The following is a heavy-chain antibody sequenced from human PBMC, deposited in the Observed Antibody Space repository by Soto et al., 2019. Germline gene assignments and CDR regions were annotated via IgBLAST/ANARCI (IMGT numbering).Heavy chain of an antibody. CDR2: IYYSGST. V-gene: IGHV4-31*03. D-gene: IGHD3-10*01. CDR3: AGATLPRMVRDNWFDP. J-gene: IGHJ5*02. Sequence: SETLSLTCTVSGGSISSGGYYWSWIRQHPGKGLEWIGYIYYSGSTYYNPSLKSRVTISVDTSKNQFSLKLSSVTAADTAVYYCAGATLPRMVRDNWFDPWGQGTLVTVSS. CDR1: GGSISSGGYY.